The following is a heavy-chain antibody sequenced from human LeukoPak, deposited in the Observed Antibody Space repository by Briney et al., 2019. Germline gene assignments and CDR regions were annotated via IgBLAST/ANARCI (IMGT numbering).Heavy chain of an antibody. CDR1: GGSISSGDYY. J-gene: IGHJ4*02. Sequence: SETLSLTCTVSGGSISSGDYYWSWIRQPPGKGLEWIGYIYYSGSTYYNPSLKSRVTISVDTSKNQFSLKLSSVTAADTAVYYCARAEEGTYYYGSGSDWGQGTLSPSPQ. CDR3: ARAEEGTYYYGSGSD. D-gene: IGHD3-10*01. CDR2: IYYSGST. V-gene: IGHV4-30-4*01.